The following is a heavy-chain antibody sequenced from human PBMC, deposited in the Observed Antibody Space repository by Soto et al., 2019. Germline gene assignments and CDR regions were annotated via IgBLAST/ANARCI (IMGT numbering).Heavy chain of an antibody. Sequence: GGSLRLSCAASGFTFSAFAMSWVRQAPGKGLEWVSAISGSGDSTYYADSVKGRFTISRDISKNTLYLQMNTLRAEDTALYYCAKSYSSNWYDYFDYWGQGTLVTVSS. CDR3: AKSYSSNWYDYFDY. CDR2: ISGSGDST. CDR1: GFTFSAFA. D-gene: IGHD6-13*01. J-gene: IGHJ4*02. V-gene: IGHV3-23*01.